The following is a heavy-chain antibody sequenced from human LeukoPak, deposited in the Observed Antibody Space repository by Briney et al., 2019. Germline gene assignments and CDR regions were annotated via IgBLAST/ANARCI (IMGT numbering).Heavy chain of an antibody. CDR3: VKDQGRYSYGYGKLDH. J-gene: IGHJ4*02. CDR2: ISSSGSGGNT. Sequence: GGSLRLSCAASGVTLSSYAMSWARQAPGKGLEWVSGISSSGSGGNTYYADSVKGRFTISRDNSKNTLYLQMSSLRAEDTAVYYCVKDQGRYSYGYGKLDHWGQGTLVTVSS. V-gene: IGHV3-23*01. CDR1: GVTLSSYA. D-gene: IGHD5-18*01.